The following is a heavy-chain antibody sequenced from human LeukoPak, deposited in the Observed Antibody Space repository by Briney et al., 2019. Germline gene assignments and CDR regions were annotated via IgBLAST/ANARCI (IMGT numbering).Heavy chain of an antibody. V-gene: IGHV3-23*01. J-gene: IGHJ4*02. D-gene: IGHD6-13*01. Sequence: GGSLRLPCAASGFTFSSYAMNWVRQAPGKGLEWVSAISGSGGSTYYADSVKGRFTISSDNSKNTLYLQMNSLRAEDTAVYYCAKMGSWFYFDYWGQGTLVTVSS. CDR2: ISGSGGST. CDR3: AKMGSWFYFDY. CDR1: GFTFSSYA.